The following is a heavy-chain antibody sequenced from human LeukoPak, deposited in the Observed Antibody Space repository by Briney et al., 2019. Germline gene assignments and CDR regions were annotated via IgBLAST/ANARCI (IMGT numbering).Heavy chain of an antibody. CDR2: IKVSGGRT. Sequence: ASVKVSGKASGYTFSGFYVHWVRQAPGQGLEWMGIIKVSGGRTEYAQKFQGRVTVTRDMSTSTVYMELNNLRSEDTAVYYCAREPPESYYFDNWGQGTLVTVSS. CDR3: AREPPESYYFDN. V-gene: IGHV1-46*01. J-gene: IGHJ4*02. CDR1: GYTFSGFY.